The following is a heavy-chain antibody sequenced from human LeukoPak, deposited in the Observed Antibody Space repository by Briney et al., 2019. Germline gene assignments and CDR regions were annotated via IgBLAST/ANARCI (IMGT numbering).Heavy chain of an antibody. J-gene: IGHJ3*02. CDR1: GGSISSSSYY. CDR3: ARGKVPYLFYGGNSDAFDI. Sequence: PSETLSLTCTVSGGSISSSSYYWGWIRQPPGKGLEWIGSIYYSGSTYYNPSLKSRVTISVDTSKNQFSLKLSSVTAADTAVYYCARGKVPYLFYGGNSDAFDIWGQGTMVTVSS. CDR2: IYYSGST. V-gene: IGHV4-39*07. D-gene: IGHD4-23*01.